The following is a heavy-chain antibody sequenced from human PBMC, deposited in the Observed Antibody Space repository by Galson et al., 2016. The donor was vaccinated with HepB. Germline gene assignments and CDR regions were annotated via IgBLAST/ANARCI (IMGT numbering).Heavy chain of an antibody. J-gene: IGHJ3*02. Sequence: QSGAEVKEPGESLRISCQGSGYNFHTYWLGWVRQMPGKGLEWMARIDPSDSYTHYYPSFQAHVTISADKSISTAYLHWNSLEASDTAMYYFARRHGGTWGATDSFGTWGQGTMVTVSS. V-gene: IGHV5-10-1*01. CDR2: IDPSDSYT. D-gene: IGHD3-16*01. CDR1: GYNFHTYW. CDR3: ARRHGGTWGATDSFGT.